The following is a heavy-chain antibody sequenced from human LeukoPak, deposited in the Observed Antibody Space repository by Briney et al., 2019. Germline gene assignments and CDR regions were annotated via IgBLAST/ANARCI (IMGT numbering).Heavy chain of an antibody. J-gene: IGHJ6*02. CDR1: GGSFSGYY. CDR3: ARGYDHVWGSYRLTGYYGMDV. CDR2: INHSGST. D-gene: IGHD3-16*02. V-gene: IGHV4-34*01. Sequence: PSETLSLTCAVYGGSFSGYYWSWIRQPPGKGLEWIGEINHSGSTNYNPSLKSRVTISVDTSKNQFSLKLSSVTAADTAVYYCARGYDHVWGSYRLTGYYGMDVWGQGTTVTVSS.